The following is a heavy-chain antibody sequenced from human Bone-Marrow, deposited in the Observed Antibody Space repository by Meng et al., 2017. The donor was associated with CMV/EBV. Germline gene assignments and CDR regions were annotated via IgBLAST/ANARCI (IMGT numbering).Heavy chain of an antibody. D-gene: IGHD1-26*01. Sequence: ASVKVSCKASGYTFTSYDINWVRQATGQGLEWMGWMNPNSGNTGYAQKFQGRVTITRNTSISTAYMELSRLRSDDTAVYYCATGIVGATNGYGMDVWGQGTTVTVSS. CDR2: MNPNSGNT. CDR3: ATGIVGATNGYGMDV. J-gene: IGHJ6*02. V-gene: IGHV1-8*03. CDR1: GYTFTSYD.